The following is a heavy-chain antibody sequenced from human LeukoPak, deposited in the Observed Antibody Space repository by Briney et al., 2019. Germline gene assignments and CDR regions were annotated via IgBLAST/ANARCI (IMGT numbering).Heavy chain of an antibody. CDR1: GFTFSSYD. V-gene: IGHV3-23*01. J-gene: IGHJ4*02. Sequence: GGSLGLSCAVSGFTFSSYDMSWVRQAPGKGLEWVSGISGSGGSTYYAKSVRGRFTISRDNSKNTLYLQMNSLRAGDTAIYYCVKRIQSALAAGYWGQGALVTVSS. CDR3: VKRIQSALAAGY. D-gene: IGHD5-18*01. CDR2: ISGSGGST.